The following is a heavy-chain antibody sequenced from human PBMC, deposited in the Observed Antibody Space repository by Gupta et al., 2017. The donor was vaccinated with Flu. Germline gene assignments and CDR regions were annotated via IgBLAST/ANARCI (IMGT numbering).Heavy chain of an antibody. J-gene: IGHJ1*01. D-gene: IGHD3-10*02. Sequence: RQAPGKGLEWVTVISDDGSSKYYAESVKGRFTISRDNSKNTLYLQMNSLRVEDTALYYCARGVRVTMSYFQHWGQGTLVTVSS. CDR2: ISDDGSSK. CDR3: ARGVRVTMSYFQH. V-gene: IGHV3-30*03.